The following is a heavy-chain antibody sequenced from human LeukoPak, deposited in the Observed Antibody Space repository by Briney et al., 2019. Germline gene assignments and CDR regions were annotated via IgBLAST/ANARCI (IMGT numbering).Heavy chain of an antibody. D-gene: IGHD1-1*01. CDR2: FYYSGST. CDR1: GGSINSRGYY. CDR3: ARVSRWNDWAFEG. V-gene: IGHV4-39*01. J-gene: IGHJ4*02. Sequence: SEALSLTCTVSGGSINSRGYYWGWIRQPPGKGLEWIGSFYYSGSTYYNPSLKSRVTISVDTSKNQFSLKLSSVTAADTAIYYCARVSRWNDWAFEGWGQGTLVTVSS.